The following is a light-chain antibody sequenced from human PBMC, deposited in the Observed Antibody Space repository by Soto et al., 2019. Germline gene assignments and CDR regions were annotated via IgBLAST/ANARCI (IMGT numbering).Light chain of an antibody. Sequence: EIVLTQSPGAVSLSPGERATLSCRASQSVSSSYLAWYQQKPGQAPRLLIYGASTRASGIPARFSGSGSGTEFTLTISSLEPEDFAVYYCQQRSNWPPITFGQGTRLEIK. J-gene: IGKJ5*01. V-gene: IGKV3D-20*02. CDR2: GAS. CDR1: QSVSSSY. CDR3: QQRSNWPPIT.